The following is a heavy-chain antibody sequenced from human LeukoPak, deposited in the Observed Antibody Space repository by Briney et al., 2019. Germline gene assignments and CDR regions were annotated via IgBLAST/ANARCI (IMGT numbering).Heavy chain of an antibody. Sequence: SETLSLTCTVSGGSISSSSYYWGWIRQPPGKGLEWIGSIYYSGSTYYNPSLKSRVTISVDTSKNQFSLKLSSVTAADTAVYYCASYDRSGYYFLDYWGQGTLVTVSS. V-gene: IGHV4-39*01. J-gene: IGHJ4*02. CDR2: IYYSGST. D-gene: IGHD3-22*01. CDR3: ASYDRSGYYFLDY. CDR1: GGSISSSSYY.